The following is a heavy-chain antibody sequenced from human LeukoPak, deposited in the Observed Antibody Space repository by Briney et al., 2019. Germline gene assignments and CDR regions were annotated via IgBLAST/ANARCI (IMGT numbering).Heavy chain of an antibody. CDR3: ARAGLYDFWSGLPRWFDT. CDR2: INPDSGGT. J-gene: IGHJ5*02. CDR1: GYIFTGYY. D-gene: IGHD3-3*01. V-gene: IGHV1-2*02. Sequence: ASVKVSCKASGYIFTGYYMHWVRQAPGQGLEWMGWINPDSGGTDSVQNFQGRVTMTRDTSISTAYMELSRLRFDDTAVYYCARAGLYDFWSGLPRWFDTWGQGTLVTVSS.